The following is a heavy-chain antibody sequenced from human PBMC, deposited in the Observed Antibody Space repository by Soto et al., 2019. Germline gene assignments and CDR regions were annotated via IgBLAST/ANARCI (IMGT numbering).Heavy chain of an antibody. CDR1: GFTFDGYA. D-gene: IGHD3-3*01. CDR3: AKDIAFGVVISYGMDV. Sequence: GGSLRLSCAASGFTFDGYAMHWVRQAPGKGLEWVSGISWNSGSIGYADSVKGRFTISRDNAKNSLYLQMNSLRAEDTALYYYAKDIAFGVVISYGMDVWGQGTTVIVSS. J-gene: IGHJ6*02. CDR2: ISWNSGSI. V-gene: IGHV3-9*01.